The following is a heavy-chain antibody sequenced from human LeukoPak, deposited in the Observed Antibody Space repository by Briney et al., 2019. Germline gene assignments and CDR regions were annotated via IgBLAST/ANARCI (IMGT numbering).Heavy chain of an antibody. CDR2: IYYSGST. Sequence: SETLSLTCTVSGGSISSYYWSWIRQPPGKGLEWIGYIYYSGSTNYNPSLKSRVTISVDTSKNQFSLKLSSVTAADTAVYYCARQDHGDALPTDYWGQGTLVTVSS. D-gene: IGHD4-17*01. CDR3: ARQDHGDALPTDY. V-gene: IGHV4-59*08. J-gene: IGHJ4*02. CDR1: GGSISSYY.